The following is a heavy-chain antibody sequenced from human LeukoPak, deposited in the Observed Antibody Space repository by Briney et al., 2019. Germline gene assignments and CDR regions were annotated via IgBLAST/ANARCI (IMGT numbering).Heavy chain of an antibody. V-gene: IGHV4-59*01. D-gene: IGHD5-12*01. Sequence: SETLSLTCTVSGGSISSYYWSWIRQPPGKGLEWIGYIYYSGSTNYNPSPKSRVTISVDTSKNQFSLKLSSVTAADTAVYYCASGTGVVVATTRFDYWGQGTLVTVSS. CDR1: GGSISSYY. CDR2: IYYSGST. J-gene: IGHJ4*02. CDR3: ASGTGVVVATTRFDY.